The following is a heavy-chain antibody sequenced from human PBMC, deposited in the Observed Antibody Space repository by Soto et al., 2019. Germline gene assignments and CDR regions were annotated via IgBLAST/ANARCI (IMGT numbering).Heavy chain of an antibody. J-gene: IGHJ4*02. V-gene: IGHV5-51*01. D-gene: IGHD5-12*01. CDR3: ARLKRDGHNYSPLYY. Sequence: GESLKISCKGSGYIFTTYLIDWVRQMPGKGLEWVGIIYPGDSDTRYSPSFQGQVTISADKSISTAYLQWSSLKASDTAMYYCARLKRDGHNYSPLYYWGQGTLVTVSS. CDR2: IYPGDSDT. CDR1: GYIFTTYL.